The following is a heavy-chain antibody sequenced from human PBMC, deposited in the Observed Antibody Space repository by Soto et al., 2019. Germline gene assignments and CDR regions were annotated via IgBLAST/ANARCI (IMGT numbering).Heavy chain of an antibody. Sequence: SETLSLTCAVSGGSISSHDWTWLRQPPGKGLEWIGYISYSGSTYYNPSLKSRVTISADTSRNQFSLKLSSVIAADTAVYYCARADPDASVGYWGQGILVTVSS. D-gene: IGHD3-16*01. CDR2: ISYSGST. V-gene: IGHV4-59*11. CDR1: GGSISSHD. J-gene: IGHJ4*02. CDR3: ARADPDASVGY.